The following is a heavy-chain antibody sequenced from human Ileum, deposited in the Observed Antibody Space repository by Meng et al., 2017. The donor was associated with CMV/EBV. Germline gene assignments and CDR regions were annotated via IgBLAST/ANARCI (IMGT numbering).Heavy chain of an antibody. Sequence: QVHLVQSGTGVKHPGASVKVSCKTSGYTFTAKHLHWVRQAPGQGLEWMGWIYPQNGGTYFAQKFQGRVTMTSDTSITTAYMELSSLTSDDTAIYYCVKEDWYFDFWGQGTLVTVSS. V-gene: IGHV1-2*02. D-gene: IGHD3-9*01. CDR1: GYTFTAKH. J-gene: IGHJ4*02. CDR2: IYPQNGGT. CDR3: VKEDWYFDF.